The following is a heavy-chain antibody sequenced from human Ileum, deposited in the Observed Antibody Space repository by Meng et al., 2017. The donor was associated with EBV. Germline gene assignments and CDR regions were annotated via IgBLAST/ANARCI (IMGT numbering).Heavy chain of an antibody. J-gene: IGHJ4*02. Sequence: EVQAVEAWGGLFQPGGSLRISCAASGFSFNNYWMHWVRQVPGKGLVWVSRINSDGSRTYYADSVKGRFTISRDNAKNTLYLQMNSPGAEDTAVYYCARLGIAAPPRDFDYWGQGTLVTVSS. CDR2: INSDGSRT. CDR1: GFSFNNYW. D-gene: IGHD6-6*01. CDR3: ARLGIAAPPRDFDY. V-gene: IGHV3-74*01.